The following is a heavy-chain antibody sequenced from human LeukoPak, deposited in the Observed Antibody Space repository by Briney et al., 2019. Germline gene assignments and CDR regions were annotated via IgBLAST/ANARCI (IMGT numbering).Heavy chain of an antibody. CDR3: TRGEDYYVSSGPDV. CDR1: GFTVIGNH. J-gene: IGHJ6*04. D-gene: IGHD3-22*01. V-gene: IGHV3-53*01. Sequence: GGSLRLSCAASGFTVIGNHMRWGRQAPGKGLEWVSVIYSDDRTYYADSVKGRFTISRDNSKNTLYLQMNSLRAEDTAVYYCTRGEDYYVSSGPDVWGKGTTVTVSS. CDR2: IYSDDRT.